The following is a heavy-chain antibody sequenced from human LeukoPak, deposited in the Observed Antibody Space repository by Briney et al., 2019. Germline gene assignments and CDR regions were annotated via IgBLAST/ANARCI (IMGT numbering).Heavy chain of an antibody. Sequence: PSETLSLTCAVYGGSFSGYYWSWIRQPPGKGLEWIGEINHSGSTNYNPSLKSRVTISVDTSKNQFSLELSSVTAADTAVYYCARGPYHWFDPWGQGTLVTVSS. J-gene: IGHJ5*02. V-gene: IGHV4-34*01. CDR2: INHSGST. CDR1: GGSFSGYY. CDR3: ARGPYHWFDP.